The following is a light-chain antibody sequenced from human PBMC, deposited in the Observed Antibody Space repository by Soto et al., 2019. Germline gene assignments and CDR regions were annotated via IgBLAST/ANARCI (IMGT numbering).Light chain of an antibody. CDR2: GAS. CDR3: QQSYSTPLT. CDR1: QSVGSN. J-gene: IGKJ4*01. V-gene: IGKV3-15*01. Sequence: EKVMTQSPGSLSVSPGERAALSCRASQSVGSNLAWYQRKPGQAPRLLIYGASTRATGIPSRFSGSGSGTEFTLTISSLQSEDFAVYYCQQSYSTPLTFGGGTKVEIK.